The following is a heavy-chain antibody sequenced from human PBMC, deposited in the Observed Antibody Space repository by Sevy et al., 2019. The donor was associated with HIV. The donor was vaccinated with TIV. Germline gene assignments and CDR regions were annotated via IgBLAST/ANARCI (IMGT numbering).Heavy chain of an antibody. J-gene: IGHJ5*02. Sequence: GGSLRLSCTASGCTFSSYDMNWVRQAPGKGLEWVSKISSSGSSIYYADSVKGRFTISRDNAKNSLNLQMNSLRAEDTAVCYCTRNGGAFDNGFDPWSQGTLVTVSS. D-gene: IGHD2-8*01. CDR2: ISSSGSSI. V-gene: IGHV3-48*03. CDR3: TRNGGAFDNGFDP. CDR1: GCTFSSYD.